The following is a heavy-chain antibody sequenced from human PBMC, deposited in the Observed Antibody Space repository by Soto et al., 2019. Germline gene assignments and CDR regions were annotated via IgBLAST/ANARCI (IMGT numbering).Heavy chain of an antibody. V-gene: IGHV3-74*01. D-gene: IGHD1-26*01. CDR2: VNSDGSIT. Sequence: HPGGSVRLSCAASGFTFSSYWMHWVRQAPGKGLVWVSRVNSDGSITNYADAVKGRFTISRDNAKNTLYLQMDGLRAEDTAVYYCARVGATTWYWGQGTLVTVSS. CDR1: GFTFSSYW. J-gene: IGHJ4*02. CDR3: ARVGATTWY.